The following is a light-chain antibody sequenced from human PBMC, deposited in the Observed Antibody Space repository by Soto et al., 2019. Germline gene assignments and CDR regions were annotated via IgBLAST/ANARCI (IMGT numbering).Light chain of an antibody. CDR3: QQYGRSRYT. V-gene: IGKV3-20*01. J-gene: IGKJ2*01. CDR1: QSVSSSY. CDR2: GAS. Sequence: EIVLTQSPGTLSLSPGERATLSCRASQSVSSSYLAWYQQKPGQAPRLLIYGASSRATGIPDRFSGSGSGTDFILTISRLEPEDFAVYYCQQYGRSRYTFGQGTKPEIK.